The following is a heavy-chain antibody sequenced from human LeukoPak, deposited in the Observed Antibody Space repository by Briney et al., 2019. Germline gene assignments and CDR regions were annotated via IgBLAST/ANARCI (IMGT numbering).Heavy chain of an antibody. D-gene: IGHD3-10*01. CDR3: ANYYNSGPQGDY. J-gene: IGHJ4*02. CDR1: GFTFSNYW. V-gene: IGHV3-7*01. CDR2: IKPDGNEK. Sequence: GGSLRLSCAASGFTFSNYWMSWLRQAPGRGLEWVANIKPDGNEKYFVDSVKGRFTISRDNSKNSLYLQMNSLGAEDTAVYYCANYYNSGPQGDYWGQGTLVTVSS.